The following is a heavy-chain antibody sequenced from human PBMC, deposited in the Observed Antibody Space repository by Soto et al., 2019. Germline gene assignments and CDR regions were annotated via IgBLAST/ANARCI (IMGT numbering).Heavy chain of an antibody. Sequence: QVQLVQSGAEVKKPGASVKVSCKASGYTFSSYYIHWVRQAPGQGLEWIGIINLNGGSTNYVQNYEGRHPVTRDTSTATVYMDLSALTSDDSAMYYCARGLGLGDCWGQGTLVTVSS. CDR1: GYTFSSYY. CDR3: ARGLGLGDC. D-gene: IGHD3-9*01. J-gene: IGHJ4*02. V-gene: IGHV1-46*01. CDR2: INLNGGST.